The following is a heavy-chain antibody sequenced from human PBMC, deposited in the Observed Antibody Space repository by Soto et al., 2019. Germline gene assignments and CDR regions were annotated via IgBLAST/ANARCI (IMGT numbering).Heavy chain of an antibody. D-gene: IGHD3-16*01. CDR3: ARWGSTGGLDV. V-gene: IGHV3-30*03. CDR1: GFTFRSYV. CDR2: TSYDGSNN. Sequence: QVQLVESGGGVVQPGTSLRLSCVGSGFTFRSYVIHWVCQAPGKGLEWVALTSYDGSNNYYGDSVKGRFTISRHNSRNTVDLQMDSLTFEDTALYYCARWGSTGGLDVWGQGTLVSASS. J-gene: IGHJ4*02.